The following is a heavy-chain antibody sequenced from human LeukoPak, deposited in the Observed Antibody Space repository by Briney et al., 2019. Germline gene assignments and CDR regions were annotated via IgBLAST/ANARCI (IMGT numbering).Heavy chain of an antibody. J-gene: IGHJ4*02. Sequence: GGSLRLSCAASGFTFSSYSMNWVRQAPGKGLEWVSSISSSSSYIYYADSVKGRFTISRDNAKNSLYLQMNSLRAEDTAVYYCARDSSIRSGWYVPDYWGQGTLVTVSS. CDR1: GFTFSSYS. CDR3: ARDSSIRSGWYVPDY. V-gene: IGHV3-21*01. CDR2: ISSSSSYI. D-gene: IGHD6-19*01.